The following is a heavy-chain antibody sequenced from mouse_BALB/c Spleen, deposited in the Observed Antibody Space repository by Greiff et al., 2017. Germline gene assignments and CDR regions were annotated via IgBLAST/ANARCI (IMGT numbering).Heavy chain of an antibody. D-gene: IGHD4-1*01. Sequence: EVKLVESGGGLVKPGGSLKLSCAASGFAFSSYDMSWVRQTPEKRLEWVAYISSGGGSTYYPDTVKGRFTISRDNAKNTLYLQMSSLKSEDTAMYYCARHGRYFDYWGQGTTLTVSS. V-gene: IGHV5-12-1*01. J-gene: IGHJ2*01. CDR3: ARHGRYFDY. CDR2: ISSGGGST. CDR1: GFAFSSYD.